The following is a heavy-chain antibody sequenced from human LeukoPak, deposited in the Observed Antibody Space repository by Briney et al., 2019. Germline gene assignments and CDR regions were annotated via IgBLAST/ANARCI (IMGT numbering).Heavy chain of an antibody. V-gene: IGHV3-21*01. CDR2: TSSSSSYI. J-gene: IGHJ5*02. CDR1: GFTFSSYS. D-gene: IGHD3-22*01. Sequence: GGSLRLSCAASGFTFSSYSMNWVRQAPGKGLEWVSSTSSSSSYIYYADSVKGRFTISRDNAKNTLYLQMNSLRAEDTAVYYCARGYYDSNDSNRSNWFEPWGQGTLVTVSS. CDR3: ARGYYDSNDSNRSNWFEP.